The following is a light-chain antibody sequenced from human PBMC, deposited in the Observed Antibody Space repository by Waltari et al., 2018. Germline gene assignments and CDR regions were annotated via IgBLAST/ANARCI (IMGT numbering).Light chain of an antibody. CDR3: QHYVSLPAT. CDR1: QGISKY. V-gene: IGKV3-20*01. CDR2: HAS. J-gene: IGKJ1*01. Sequence: EIVLTQSPDTLSFSPGESATLSCRASQGISKYLAWYQQKPGQAPRLLIYHASSRSTGIPDRFSGSGCGTDFSLTISRLEPEDFAVYYCQHYVSLPATFGQGTKLEIK.